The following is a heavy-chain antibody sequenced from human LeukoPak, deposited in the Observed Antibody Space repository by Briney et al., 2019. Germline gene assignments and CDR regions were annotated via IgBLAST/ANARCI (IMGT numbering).Heavy chain of an antibody. CDR3: ATGALLGVAGQGAFDI. CDR1: GYTLTELS. D-gene: IGHD3-3*01. Sequence: ASVKVSCKVSGYTLTELSTHWVRQAPGKGLEWMGGFDPEDGETIYAQKFQGRVTMTEDTSTDTAYMELSSLRSEDTAVYYCATGALLGVAGQGAFDIWGQGTMVTVSS. V-gene: IGHV1-24*01. CDR2: FDPEDGET. J-gene: IGHJ3*02.